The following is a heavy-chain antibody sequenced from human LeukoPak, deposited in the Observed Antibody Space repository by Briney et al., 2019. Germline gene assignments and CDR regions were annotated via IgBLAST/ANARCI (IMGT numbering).Heavy chain of an antibody. CDR3: ANYGSGSYYYYYMDV. V-gene: IGHV3-30*02. J-gene: IGHJ6*03. Sequence: PGGSLRLSCAASVFTFSSYGMHWVRQAPGKGLEWVAFIRYDGSNKYYADSVKGRFTISRDNSKNTLYLQMNSLRAEDTAVYYCANYGSGSYYYYYMDVWGKGTTVTVSS. CDR2: IRYDGSNK. CDR1: VFTFSSYG. D-gene: IGHD3-10*01.